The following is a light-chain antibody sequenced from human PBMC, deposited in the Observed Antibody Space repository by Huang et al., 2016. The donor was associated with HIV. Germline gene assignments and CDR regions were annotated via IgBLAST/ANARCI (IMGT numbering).Light chain of an antibody. CDR2: GAS. CDR1: QSVTS. J-gene: IGKJ5*01. Sequence: EIVMTQSPATLSVSPGERATLSCRASQSVTSLAWYQQKPGQTPRLLIYGASTRATGIPARFSGSGSGTDFPLTISSLQSEDFAVYYCQQYNNWPSITFGQGTRLEIK. V-gene: IGKV3-15*01. CDR3: QQYNNWPSIT.